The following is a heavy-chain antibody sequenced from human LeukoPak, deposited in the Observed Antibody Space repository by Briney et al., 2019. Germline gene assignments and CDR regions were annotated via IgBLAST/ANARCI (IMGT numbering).Heavy chain of an antibody. V-gene: IGHV3-33*01. CDR3: ARGHYYDSSGPASGDAFDI. J-gene: IGHJ3*02. CDR1: GFTFSSYG. Sequence: GRSLRLSCAASGFTFSSYGMHWVRQAPGKGLEWVAVIWYDGSNKYYADSVKGRFTISRDNSKNTLYLQMNSLRAEDTAVYYCARGHYYDSSGPASGDAFDIWGQGTMVTVSS. CDR2: IWYDGSNK. D-gene: IGHD3-22*01.